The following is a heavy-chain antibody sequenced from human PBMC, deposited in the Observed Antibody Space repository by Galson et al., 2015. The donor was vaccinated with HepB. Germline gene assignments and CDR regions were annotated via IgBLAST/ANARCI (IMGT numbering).Heavy chain of an antibody. V-gene: IGHV3-15*01. CDR2: IKNKTDGGTT. J-gene: IGHJ3*02. D-gene: IGHD2/OR15-2a*01. CDR3: TTIEGPFLGAFDI. Sequence: SLRLSCAASGFTFRNAGMSWVRQAPGKGLEWVGHIKNKTDGGTTDYATPVKGRFTISRDDSKNLLYLQMNSLKTEDTAVYYCTTIEGPFLGAFDIWGQGTMVTVSS. CDR1: GFTFRNAG.